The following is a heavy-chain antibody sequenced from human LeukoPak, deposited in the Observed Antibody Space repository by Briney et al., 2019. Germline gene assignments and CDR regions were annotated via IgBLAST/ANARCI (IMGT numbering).Heavy chain of an antibody. Sequence: SSETLSLTCTVSGGSISSYYWSWIRQPPGKGLEWIGYIYYSGSTNYNPSLKSRVTISVDTSKNQFSLKLSSVTAADTAVYYCARGTAGDPGGYDWVYYFDYWSQGTLVTVSS. D-gene: IGHD5-12*01. CDR2: IYYSGST. V-gene: IGHV4-59*12. CDR1: GGSISSYY. J-gene: IGHJ4*02. CDR3: ARGTAGDPGGYDWVYYFDY.